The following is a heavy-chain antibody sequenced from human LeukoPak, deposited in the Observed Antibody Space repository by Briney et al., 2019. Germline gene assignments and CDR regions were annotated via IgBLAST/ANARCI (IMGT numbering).Heavy chain of an antibody. CDR1: GGTSSSYA. D-gene: IGHD6-6*01. J-gene: IGHJ4*02. V-gene: IGHV1-69*05. CDR3: ARTLYSSSGRYFDY. CDR2: IIPIFGTA. Sequence: GASVKVSCKASGGTSSSYAISWVRQAPGQGLEWMGGIIPIFGTANYAQKFQGRVTITTDESTSTAYMELSSLRSEDTAVYYCARTLYSSSGRYFDYWGQGTLVTVSS.